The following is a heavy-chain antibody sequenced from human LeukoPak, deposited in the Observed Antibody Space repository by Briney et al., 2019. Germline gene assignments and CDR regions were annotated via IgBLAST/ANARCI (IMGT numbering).Heavy chain of an antibody. J-gene: IGHJ4*02. CDR3: ARDDFWSGKPDY. Sequence: GGSLRLSCAASGFTFSSYGMHWVRQAPGKGLEWVAFIRYDGSNKYYADSVKGRFTISRDNSKNTLYLQMNSLRAEDTAVYYCARDDFWSGKPDYWGQGTLVTVSS. V-gene: IGHV3-30*02. CDR2: IRYDGSNK. D-gene: IGHD3-3*01. CDR1: GFTFSSYG.